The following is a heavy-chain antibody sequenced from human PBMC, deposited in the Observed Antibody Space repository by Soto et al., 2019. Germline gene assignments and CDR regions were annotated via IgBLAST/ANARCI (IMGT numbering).Heavy chain of an antibody. Sequence: GGSLRLSCVASGLTFSSYAMHWVRQAPGKGLEWVAVISYDGSNKYYADSVKGRFTISRDNSKNTLYLQMNSLRAEDTAVYYCARDTAARPDYFDYWGQGTLVTVSS. CDR3: ARDTAARPDYFDY. J-gene: IGHJ4*02. CDR2: ISYDGSNK. V-gene: IGHV3-30-3*01. D-gene: IGHD6-6*01. CDR1: GLTFSSYA.